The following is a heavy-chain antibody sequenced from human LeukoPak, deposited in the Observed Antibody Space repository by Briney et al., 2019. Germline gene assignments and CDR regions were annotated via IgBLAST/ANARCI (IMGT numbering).Heavy chain of an antibody. CDR1: GGSFSGYY. D-gene: IGHD3-10*01. V-gene: IGHV4-34*01. Sequence: SETLSLTCAVYGGSFSGYYWSWIRQPPGKGLEWIGEINHSGSTNYNPSLKSRVTISVDTSKNQFSLKLSSVTAADTAVYYCARELDALFDYWGQGTLVTVSS. J-gene: IGHJ4*02. CDR3: ARELDALFDY. CDR2: INHSGST.